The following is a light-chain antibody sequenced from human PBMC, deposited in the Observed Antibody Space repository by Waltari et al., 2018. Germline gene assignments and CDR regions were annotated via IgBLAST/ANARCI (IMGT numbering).Light chain of an antibody. Sequence: QSALTQPRSVSGSPGQSVTISCTGTSSDVGAYNYVSWYQQHPGKAPNLMIYDVSKRPSGVPDRFSGSKSGNTASLTISGLQAEDEADYYCCSYAGSYTVVFGGGTKLTVL. J-gene: IGLJ2*01. CDR2: DVS. V-gene: IGLV2-11*01. CDR3: CSYAGSYTVV. CDR1: SSDVGAYNY.